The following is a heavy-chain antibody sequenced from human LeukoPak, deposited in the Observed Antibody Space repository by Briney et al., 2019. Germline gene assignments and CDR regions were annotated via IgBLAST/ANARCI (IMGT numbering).Heavy chain of an antibody. D-gene: IGHD4-23*01. CDR2: TKQDGSEK. CDR1: GFTFSSYV. J-gene: IGHJ4*02. V-gene: IGHV3-7*01. CDR3: ARDLDGGNSFDY. Sequence: PGGSLRLSCAASGFTFSSYVMTWVRQAPGKGLQWVATTKQDGSEKYYVDSVKGRFTISRDNAKNSLYLQMNNLRAEDTAIYYCARDLDGGNSFDYWGQGTLVTVSS.